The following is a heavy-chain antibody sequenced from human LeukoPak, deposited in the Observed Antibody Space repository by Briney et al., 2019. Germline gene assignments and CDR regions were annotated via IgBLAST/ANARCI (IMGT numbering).Heavy chain of an antibody. CDR1: GFTFRSYA. J-gene: IGHJ6*03. D-gene: IGHD4/OR15-4a*01. V-gene: IGHV3-23*01. CDR3: AKDRLMTISHNDYMDV. Sequence: GGSLRLSCAASGFTFRSYAMSWVRQAPGKWLEWVSGISNTGGSTYYADSVKGRFTFSRDNSKNAVYLQMNSLRVEDTAVYYCAKDRLMTISHNDYMDVWGKGTTVTVSS. CDR2: ISNTGGST.